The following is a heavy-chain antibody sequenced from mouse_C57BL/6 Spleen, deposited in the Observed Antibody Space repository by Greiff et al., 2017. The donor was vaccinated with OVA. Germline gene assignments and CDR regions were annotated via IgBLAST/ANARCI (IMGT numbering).Heavy chain of an antibody. Sequence: VKLVESGAELVKPGASVKISCKASGYAFSSYWMNWVKQRPGKGLEWIGQIYPGDGDTNYNGKFKGKATLTADKSSSTAYMQLSSLTSEDSAVYFCASSGGNWFAYWGQGTLVTVSA. CDR3: ASSGGNWFAY. CDR2: IYPGDGDT. D-gene: IGHD1-1*02. V-gene: IGHV1-80*01. J-gene: IGHJ3*01. CDR1: GYAFSSYW.